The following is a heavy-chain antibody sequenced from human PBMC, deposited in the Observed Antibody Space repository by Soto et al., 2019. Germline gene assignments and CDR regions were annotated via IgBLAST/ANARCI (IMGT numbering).Heavy chain of an antibody. CDR3: ARGRFPHSTFLRFDP. J-gene: IGHJ5*02. Sequence: SETLSLTCAVSGDSISSGDYSWNWIRQPPGKGLEWIGHVYQSGSTYYNPSLKSRVTISLDRSKNHFSLKLSSVTAADTAMYYCARGRFPHSTFLRFDPWGQGSMVTVYS. D-gene: IGHD2-2*01. CDR1: GDSISSGDYS. CDR2: VYQSGST. V-gene: IGHV4-30-2*01.